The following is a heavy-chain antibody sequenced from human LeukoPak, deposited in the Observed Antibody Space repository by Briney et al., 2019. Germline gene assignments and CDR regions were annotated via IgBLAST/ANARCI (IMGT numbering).Heavy chain of an antibody. CDR3: AKGSSSWYVLNAFDI. CDR2: ISYDGSNK. D-gene: IGHD6-13*01. CDR1: GFTFSSYA. Sequence: QPGGPLRLSCAASGFTFSSYAMHWVRQAPGKGLEWVAVISYDGSNKYYADSVKGRFTISRDNSKNTLYLQMNSLRAEDTAVYYCAKGSSSWYVLNAFDIWGQGTMVTVSS. V-gene: IGHV3-30*04. J-gene: IGHJ3*02.